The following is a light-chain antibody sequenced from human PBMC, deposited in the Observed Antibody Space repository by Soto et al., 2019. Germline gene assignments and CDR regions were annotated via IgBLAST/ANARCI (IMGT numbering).Light chain of an antibody. Sequence: PGARHTLYCMASQSVANYLAWYQQKPGQAPRLLIYDVSNRATGIPARFSGSGSGTDFTLTISSLEPGDFAIYYCQQRNDWQVTFGQGTRLEIK. CDR3: QQRNDWQVT. CDR2: DVS. J-gene: IGKJ5*01. CDR1: QSVANY. V-gene: IGKV3-11*01.